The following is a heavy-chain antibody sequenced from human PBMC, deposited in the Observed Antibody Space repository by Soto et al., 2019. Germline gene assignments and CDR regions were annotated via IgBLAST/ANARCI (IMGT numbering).Heavy chain of an antibody. D-gene: IGHD1-26*01. V-gene: IGHV3-30*18. Sequence: GGSLRLSCEASCFTFRGYGMHWVRQAPGKGLDLVAVISYYGTNEYYEDSVKGRLNISRDNSKKTLYLQMNSVRIEDTAVYFCAKEAPSGRYSIDYWGQGSQVNVSS. CDR3: AKEAPSGRYSIDY. CDR2: ISYYGTNE. CDR1: CFTFRGYG. J-gene: IGHJ4*02.